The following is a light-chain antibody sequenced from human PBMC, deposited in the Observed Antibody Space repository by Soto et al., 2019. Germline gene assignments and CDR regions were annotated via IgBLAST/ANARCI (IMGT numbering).Light chain of an antibody. V-gene: IGKV3D-20*01. CDR2: DAS. CDR1: QSVSSSY. CDR3: QHYVISVT. Sequence: IVLTQSPATLSLSPGERATLSCGASQSVSSSYLAWYQLKPGXAPXXLIYDASSRATGIPDRFSGIGSGTDFTLTISRLDPQDSAMYDCQHYVISVTFGQGTRLEIK. J-gene: IGKJ5*01.